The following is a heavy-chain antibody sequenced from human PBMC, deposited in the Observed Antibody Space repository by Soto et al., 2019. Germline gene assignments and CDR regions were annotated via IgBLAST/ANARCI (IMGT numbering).Heavy chain of an antibody. CDR1: GYTFTSYG. CDR3: ATIAVARYYYYYGMDV. D-gene: IGHD6-19*01. V-gene: IGHV1-18*01. CDR2: ISAYNGNT. Sequence: QVQLVQSGAEVKKPGASEKVSCKASGYTFTSYGFSWVRQAPGQGLEWMGWISAYNGNTNYAQKLQGRVTMTTDTSTSTAYMELRSLRSDDTAAYYCATIAVARYYYYYGMDVWGQGTTVTVSS. J-gene: IGHJ6*02.